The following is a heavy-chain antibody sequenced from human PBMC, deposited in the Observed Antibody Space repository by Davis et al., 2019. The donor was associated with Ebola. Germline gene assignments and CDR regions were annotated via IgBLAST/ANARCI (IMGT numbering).Heavy chain of an antibody. CDR2: LGTSADT. CDR1: GFVFRNYV. V-gene: IGHV3-23*01. CDR3: AKDRIWYSSGWYFDY. J-gene: IGHJ4*02. Sequence: GGSLRLSCAASGFVFRNYVMSWVRRAPGKGLEWVSTLGTSADTYYADSVKGRFTISRDNSKNTLYLQMNSLRAEDTAVYYCAKDRIWYSSGWYFDYWGQGTLVTVSS. D-gene: IGHD6-19*01.